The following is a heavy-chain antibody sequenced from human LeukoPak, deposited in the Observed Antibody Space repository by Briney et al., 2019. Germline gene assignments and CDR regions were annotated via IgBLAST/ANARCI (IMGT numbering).Heavy chain of an antibody. CDR3: ATVLIYSKGYDAFDI. V-gene: IGHV1-24*01. Sequence: ASVKVSCKVSGYTLTELSMHWVRQAPGKGLEWMGGFDPEDGETIYAQKFQGRVTMTEDTSTDTAYVELSSLRSEDTAVYYCATVLIYSKGYDAFDIWGQGTMVTVPS. CDR1: GYTLTELS. D-gene: IGHD4-11*01. J-gene: IGHJ3*02. CDR2: FDPEDGET.